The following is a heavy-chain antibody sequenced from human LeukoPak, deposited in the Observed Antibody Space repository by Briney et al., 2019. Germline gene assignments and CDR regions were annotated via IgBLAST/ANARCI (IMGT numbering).Heavy chain of an antibody. J-gene: IGHJ4*02. Sequence: SETLSLTCAVSGGSISSGGYSWSWIRRPPGKGLEWIGYIYHSGSTYYNLSLKSRVTISVDRSKNQFSLKLSSVTAADTAVYYCASSFYGDSTLGYWGQGTLVTVSS. CDR2: IYHSGST. CDR1: GGSISSGGYS. CDR3: ASSFYGDSTLGY. V-gene: IGHV4-30-2*01. D-gene: IGHD4-17*01.